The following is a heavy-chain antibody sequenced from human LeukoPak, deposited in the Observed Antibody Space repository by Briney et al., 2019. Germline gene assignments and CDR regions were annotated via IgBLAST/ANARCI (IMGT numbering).Heavy chain of an antibody. V-gene: IGHV3-11*03. J-gene: IGHJ6*01. CDR1: GFTFSYYF. D-gene: IGHD1-26*01. Sequence: GGALRLSCAASGFTFSYYFMNWIRQAPGKGLERVSYISGSGRDTNDANSVRGRFTISRDNAWNSLYLQMASLRDDDTAVYYCARSEGGSTDDYGMDVWGQGTTVTVSS. CDR2: ISGSGRDT. CDR3: ARSEGGSTDDYGMDV.